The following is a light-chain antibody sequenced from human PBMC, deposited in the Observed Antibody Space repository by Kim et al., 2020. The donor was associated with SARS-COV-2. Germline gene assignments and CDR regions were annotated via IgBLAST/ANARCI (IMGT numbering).Light chain of an antibody. CDR2: HAS. V-gene: IGKV3-11*01. J-gene: IGKJ4*01. CDR1: QTISNY. Sequence: SLSPGETATLSCRASQTISNYLAWYQQTPGQAPRLLIYHASKRATGIPARFSGSGSGTDFTLTISSLEPEDFAVYYCQQRSNWPTFGGGTKV. CDR3: QQRSNWPT.